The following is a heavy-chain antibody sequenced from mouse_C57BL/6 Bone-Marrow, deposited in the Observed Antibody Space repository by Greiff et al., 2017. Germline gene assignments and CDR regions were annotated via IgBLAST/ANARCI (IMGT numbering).Heavy chain of an antibody. J-gene: IGHJ4*01. Sequence: EVQRVESGGGLVKPGGSLKLSCAASGFTFSSYAMSWVRQTPEKRLEWVATISDGGSYTYYPDNVKGRFTISRDNAKNNLYLQMSHLKSEDTAMYYCARRGIYDGYYEGAMDYWGQGTSVTVSS. CDR3: ARRGIYDGYYEGAMDY. D-gene: IGHD2-3*01. V-gene: IGHV5-4*01. CDR2: ISDGGSYT. CDR1: GFTFSSYA.